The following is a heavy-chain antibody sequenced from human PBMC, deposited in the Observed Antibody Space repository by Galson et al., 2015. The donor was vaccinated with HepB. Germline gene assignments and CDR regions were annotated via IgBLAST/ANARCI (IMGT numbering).Heavy chain of an antibody. CDR2: INHSGST. CDR3: ARGLINDFWSGYYGYYFDY. CDR1: GGSFSGYY. V-gene: IGHV4-34*01. J-gene: IGHJ4*02. Sequence: ETLSLTCAVYGGSFSGYYWSWIRQPPGKGLEWIGEINHSGSTNYNPSLKSRVTISVDTSKNQFSLKLSSVTAADTAVYYCARGLINDFWSGYYGYYFDYWGQGTLVTVSS. D-gene: IGHD3-3*01.